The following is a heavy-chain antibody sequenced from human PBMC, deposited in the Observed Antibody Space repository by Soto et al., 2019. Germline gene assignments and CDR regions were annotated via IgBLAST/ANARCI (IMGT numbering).Heavy chain of an antibody. J-gene: IGHJ4*02. CDR2: ISATGGGT. CDR3: AKDRREGGNSAFYFDF. V-gene: IGHV3-23*01. D-gene: IGHD3-16*01. CDR1: GFKFSNYA. Sequence: GGSLRLSCAASGFKFSNYAMSWVRQAPGKGLEWVSLISATGGGTYYAGSVKGRFTISRDNSHNTLYLQVHSLTAEDKAVYYCAKDRREGGNSAFYFDFWGQGDQVTVSS.